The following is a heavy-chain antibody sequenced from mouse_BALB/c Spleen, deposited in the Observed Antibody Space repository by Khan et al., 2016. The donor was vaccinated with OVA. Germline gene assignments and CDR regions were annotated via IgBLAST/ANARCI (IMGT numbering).Heavy chain of an antibody. CDR2: IWGDGST. CDR1: GFSLSRYS. V-gene: IGHV2-6-4*01. Sequence: QVQLKESGPGLVAPSQSLSITGTVSGFSLSRYSVHWVRQPPGKGLEWRGMIWGDGSTDYNSALKSRLSISKDNSKSQVFVTMNSLQTDDTAMYYFARNHYSGGYWYFAVWGAGTSFTVSS. D-gene: IGHD1-3*01. J-gene: IGHJ1*01. CDR3: ARNHYSGGYWYFAV.